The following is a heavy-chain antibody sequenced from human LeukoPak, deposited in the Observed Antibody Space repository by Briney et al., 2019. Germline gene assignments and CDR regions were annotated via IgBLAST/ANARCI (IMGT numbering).Heavy chain of an antibody. V-gene: IGHV1-18*01. Sequence: ASVKVSCKASGYTFTSFGINWVRQAPGQGLEWMGWISAYNGNTNYAQNLQGRVTMTTDTSTSTAYMELRSLRSDDTAVYYCATWAGPGGWSVLNYMDVWGKGTTVTVSS. CDR1: GYTFTSFG. CDR2: ISAYNGNT. D-gene: IGHD3-3*01. J-gene: IGHJ6*03. CDR3: ATWAGPGGWSVLNYMDV.